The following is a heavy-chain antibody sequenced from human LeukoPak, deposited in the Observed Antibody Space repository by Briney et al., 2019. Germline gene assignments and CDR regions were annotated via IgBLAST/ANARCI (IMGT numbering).Heavy chain of an antibody. V-gene: IGHV3-23*01. J-gene: IGHJ5*02. Sequence: GGSLRLSCAASGFTFSNAWMSWVRQAPGKGLEWVSAISGSGGSTYYADSVKGRFTISRDNSKNTLYLQMNSLRAEDTAVYYCAKDPAAIGDSWFDPWGQGTLVTVSS. CDR3: AKDPAAIGDSWFDP. CDR2: ISGSGGST. CDR1: GFTFSNAW. D-gene: IGHD2-2*02.